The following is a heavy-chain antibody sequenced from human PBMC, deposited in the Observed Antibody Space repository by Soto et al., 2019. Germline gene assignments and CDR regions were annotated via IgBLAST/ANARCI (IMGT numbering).Heavy chain of an antibody. D-gene: IGHD4-17*01. CDR2: IWYDENNK. Sequence: QVQLVESGGGVVQPGRSLRLSCAVSGFSLSSYGMHWVRQAPGKGLEWVALIWYDENNKYYADSVKGRFTISRDNSKNTLYLQMSSLRAEGTAVYYCARVAGTVFVNYFDCWGQGTLVTVSS. V-gene: IGHV3-33*01. CDR3: ARVAGTVFVNYFDC. CDR1: GFSLSSYG. J-gene: IGHJ4*02.